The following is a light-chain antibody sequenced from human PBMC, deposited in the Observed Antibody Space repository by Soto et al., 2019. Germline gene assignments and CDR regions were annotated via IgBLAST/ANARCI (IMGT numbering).Light chain of an antibody. Sequence: DIVLTQSTSRLSLSLGEGATLSCKASQSLXSDFRWYQGKPGQAPRLLXDDAANRATGSPARFSGSGSATDFTLTISSLEPEDFAVYYCQQRSNWPITFGQGTRLEIK. CDR2: DAA. CDR3: QQRSNWPIT. CDR1: QSLXSD. J-gene: IGKJ5*01. V-gene: IGKV3-11*01.